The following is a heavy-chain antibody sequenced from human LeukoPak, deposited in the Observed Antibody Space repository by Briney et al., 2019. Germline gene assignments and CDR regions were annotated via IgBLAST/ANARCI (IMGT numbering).Heavy chain of an antibody. CDR3: ARDDSKQWLGYYYFDY. V-gene: IGHV1-69*04. CDR1: AGTLSSYA. J-gene: IGHJ4*02. Sequence: SEKVSCKASAGTLSSYATSWVRQAPVQGLEWMGRMTPILGIANYAQKFQGRVTITADKSTSTAYMELSSLRSGDTAVYYCARDDSKQWLGYYYFDYWGQGTLVTVSS. CDR2: MTPILGIA. D-gene: IGHD6-19*01.